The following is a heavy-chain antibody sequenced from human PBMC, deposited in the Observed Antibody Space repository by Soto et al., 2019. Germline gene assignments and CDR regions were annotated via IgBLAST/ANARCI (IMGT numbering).Heavy chain of an antibody. J-gene: IGHJ6*02. V-gene: IGHV4-34*01. CDR3: ARGHNFMITFGGVIVNHVSNYYYYYGMDV. CDR1: GGSFSGYY. Sequence: KSSETLSLTCAVYGGSFSGYYWSWIRQPPGKGLEWIGEINHSGSTNYNPSLKSRVTISVDTSKNQFSLKLSSVTAADTAVYYCARGHNFMITFGGVIVNHVSNYYYYYGMDVWGQGTTVTVSS. CDR2: INHSGST. D-gene: IGHD3-16*02.